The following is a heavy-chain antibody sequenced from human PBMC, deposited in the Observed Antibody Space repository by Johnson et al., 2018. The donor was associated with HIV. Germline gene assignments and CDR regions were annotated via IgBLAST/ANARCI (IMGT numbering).Heavy chain of an antibody. CDR1: GFNFSNYG. D-gene: IGHD6-13*01. Sequence: QVQLVESGGGVVQPGGSLKLSCAASGFNFSNYGMHWVRQAPGKGLEWVAFIQSDGKIKFYADSVKGRFTISRDNSKNSFYIQMHSLRAEDTAVYYCAKDVDSSRWWRAFDMWGQGTMVSVSS. V-gene: IGHV3-30*02. CDR3: AKDVDSSRWWRAFDM. CDR2: IQSDGKIK. J-gene: IGHJ3*02.